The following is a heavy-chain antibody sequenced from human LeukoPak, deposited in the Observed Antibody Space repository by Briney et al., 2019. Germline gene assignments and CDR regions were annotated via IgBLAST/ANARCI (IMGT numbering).Heavy chain of an antibody. J-gene: IGHJ5*02. CDR1: GFTFSNYW. CDR2: ISWNSGSI. CDR3: AKGRDKYQLLSKNWFDP. D-gene: IGHD2-2*01. V-gene: IGHV3-9*01. Sequence: GGSLRLSCAASGFTFSNYWVHWVRQAPGKGLEWVSGISWNSGSIGYADSVKGRFTISRDNAKNSLYLQMNSLRAEDTALYYCAKGRDKYQLLSKNWFDPWGQGTLVTVSS.